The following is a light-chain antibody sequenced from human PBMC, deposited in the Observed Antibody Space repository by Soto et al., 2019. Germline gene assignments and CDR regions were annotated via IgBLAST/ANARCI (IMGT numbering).Light chain of an antibody. CDR3: CSYAGSSTYV. CDR1: SSDVGNYNL. Sequence: QSVLTQPASVSGSAGQSITISCTGTSSDVGNYNLVSWYLHHPGTATKLLIYEDTQRPSGVSNRFSGSRSGNTASLTVSGLQAEDETDYYCCSYAGSSTYVFGTGTKVTVL. V-gene: IGLV2-23*01. CDR2: EDT. J-gene: IGLJ1*01.